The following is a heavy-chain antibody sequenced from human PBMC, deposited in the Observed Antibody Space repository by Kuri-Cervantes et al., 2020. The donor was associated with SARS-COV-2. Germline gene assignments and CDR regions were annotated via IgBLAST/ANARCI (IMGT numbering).Heavy chain of an antibody. CDR3: AREGYCSSTSCSQGGPYAFDI. CDR2: MNPNSGNT. J-gene: IGHJ3*02. D-gene: IGHD2-2*01. CDR1: GYTFTSYD. Sequence: ASVKVSCKASGYTFTSYDTNWVRQATGQGLEWMGWMNPNSGNTGYAQKFQGRVTITRNTSISTAYMELSSLRSEDTAVYYCAREGYCSSTSCSQGGPYAFDIWGQGTMVTVSS. V-gene: IGHV1-8*03.